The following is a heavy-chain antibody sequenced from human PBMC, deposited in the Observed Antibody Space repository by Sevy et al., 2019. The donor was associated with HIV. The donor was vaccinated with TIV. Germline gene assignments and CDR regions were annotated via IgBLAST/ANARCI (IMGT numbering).Heavy chain of an antibody. V-gene: IGHV3-15*01. D-gene: IGHD3-22*01. CDR2: IKSKTDGGTT. Sequence: GGSLRLSCAASGFTFSNAWMSWVRQAPGKGLEWVGRIKSKTDGGTTDYAAPVKGRFTISRDDSKNTLYLQMNSLKTEDTAVYYCTTNTYYYDSMGYPNAFDIWGQGTMVTVSS. CDR3: TTNTYYYDSMGYPNAFDI. J-gene: IGHJ3*02. CDR1: GFTFSNAW.